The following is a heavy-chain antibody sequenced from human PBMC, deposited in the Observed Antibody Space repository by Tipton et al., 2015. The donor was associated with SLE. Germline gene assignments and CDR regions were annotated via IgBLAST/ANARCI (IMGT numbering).Heavy chain of an antibody. CDR1: GFTFSSYW. CDR3: AREAYSGSYFDY. CDR2: IKQDGSEK. D-gene: IGHD1-26*01. V-gene: IGHV3-7*01. J-gene: IGHJ4*02. Sequence: FLRLSCAASGFTFSSYWMSWVRQAPGKGLEWVANIKQDGSEKYYVDSVKGRFTISRDNAKNSLYLQMNSLRAEDTAVYYCAREAYSGSYFDYWGQGTLVTVSS.